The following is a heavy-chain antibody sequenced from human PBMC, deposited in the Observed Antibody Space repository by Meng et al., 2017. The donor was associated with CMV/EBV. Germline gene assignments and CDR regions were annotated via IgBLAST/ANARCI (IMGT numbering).Heavy chain of an antibody. J-gene: IGHJ4*02. D-gene: IGHD5-24*01. CDR2: ISYDGSNK. V-gene: IGHV3-30-3*01. CDR1: GFTFSSYA. CDR3: ARGLRGDEHGYNLGY. Sequence: GESLKISCAASGFTFSSYAMHWVRQAPGKGLEWVAVISYDGSNKYYADSVKGRFTISRDNSKNTLYLQMNSLRAEDTAVNYCARGLRGDEHGYNLGYWGQGTLVTVSS.